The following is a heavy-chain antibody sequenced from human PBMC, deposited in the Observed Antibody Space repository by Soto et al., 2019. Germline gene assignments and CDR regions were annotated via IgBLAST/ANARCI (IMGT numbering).Heavy chain of an antibody. J-gene: IGHJ6*02. Sequence: QVQLVESGGGVVQPGRSLRLSCAASGFTFSSYGMHWVRQAPGKGLEWVAVISYDGSNKYYVDSVKGRFTISRDNSKNTLYXXMHSLRAEDTAVYYCAKDRDYDLLTGFPEDLIYYYNYGMDVWGQGTTVTVSS. D-gene: IGHD3-9*01. CDR1: GFTFSSYG. CDR2: ISYDGSNK. CDR3: AKDRDYDLLTGFPEDLIYYYNYGMDV. V-gene: IGHV3-30*18.